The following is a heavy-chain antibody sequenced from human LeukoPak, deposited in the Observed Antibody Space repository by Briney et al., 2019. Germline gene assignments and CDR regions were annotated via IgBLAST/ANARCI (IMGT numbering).Heavy chain of an antibody. CDR1: GFIFSSYW. Sequence: GGSLRLSCAASGFIFSSYWMTWVRQAPGKGLEWVANIKQDGSDKYYVDSVKGRFAISRDNAKNSLYLQMNSLRVEDTAVYYCAKAIQPKDWFDPWGQGTLVTVSS. V-gene: IGHV3-7*03. J-gene: IGHJ5*02. CDR3: AKAIQPKDWFDP. D-gene: IGHD5-18*01. CDR2: IKQDGSDK.